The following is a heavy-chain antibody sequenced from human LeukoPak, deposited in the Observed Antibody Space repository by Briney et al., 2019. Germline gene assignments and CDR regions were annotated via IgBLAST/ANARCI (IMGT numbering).Heavy chain of an antibody. CDR3: ARDLSSGWYPEYYFDY. D-gene: IGHD6-19*01. Sequence: GGSLRLSCAASGFTFSSYAMHWVRQAPGKGLEWVAVISYDRSNKYYADSVKGRFTISRDNSKNTLYLQMNSLRAEDTAVYYCARDLSSGWYPEYYFDYWGQGTLVTVSS. V-gene: IGHV3-30-3*01. J-gene: IGHJ4*02. CDR1: GFTFSSYA. CDR2: ISYDRSNK.